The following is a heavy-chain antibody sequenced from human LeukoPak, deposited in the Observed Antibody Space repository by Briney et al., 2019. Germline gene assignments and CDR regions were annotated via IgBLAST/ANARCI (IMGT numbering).Heavy chain of an antibody. D-gene: IGHD4-23*01. CDR1: GGTFSSYA. V-gene: IGHV1-69*06. CDR2: IIPIFGTA. CDR3: ARALNYGGNPGLDY. Sequence: GASVKVSCKASGGTFSSYAISWVRQAPGQGLEWMGGIIPIFGTANYAQKFQGRVTITADKSTSTAYMELSSLRSEDTAVYYCARALNYGGNPGLDYWGQGTLVTVSS. J-gene: IGHJ4*02.